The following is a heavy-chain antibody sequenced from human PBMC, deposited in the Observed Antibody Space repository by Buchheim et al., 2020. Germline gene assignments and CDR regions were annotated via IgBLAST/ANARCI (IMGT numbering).Heavy chain of an antibody. CDR1: GGSISSSSYY. D-gene: IGHD1-26*01. CDR2: IYYSGST. J-gene: IGHJ4*02. CDR3: ARISGSYWY. V-gene: IGHV4-39*07. Sequence: QLQLQESGPGLVKPSETLSLTCTVSGGSISSSSYYWGWIRQPPGKGLEWIGRIYYSGSTSYNPSLKSRITISVDTSQNQVPLKLSSVTAADTAVYYCARISGSYWYWGQGTL.